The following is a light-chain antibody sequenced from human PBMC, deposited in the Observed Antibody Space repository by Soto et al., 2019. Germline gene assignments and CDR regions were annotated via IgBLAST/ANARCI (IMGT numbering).Light chain of an antibody. CDR1: SSDVGGYNY. CDR2: EVS. CDR3: SPYAGSNNYV. J-gene: IGLJ1*01. Sequence: QSLLTQPPAAAGSPGQSVTISCTGTSSDVGGYNYVSWDQQHPGKAPKLMIYEVSKRPSGGPERFSGSKSGNTASLTASGLQAEDEADYYCSPYAGSNNYVFGTGTKVTVL. V-gene: IGLV2-8*01.